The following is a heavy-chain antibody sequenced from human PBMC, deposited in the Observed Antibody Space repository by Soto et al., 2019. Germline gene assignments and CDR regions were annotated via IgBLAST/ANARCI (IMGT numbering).Heavy chain of an antibody. Sequence: APVKVSCKAPGYTFTGYFIHWVRQAPGQGLEGMGYINPNSGVTKYAPRFQVGVTMTRDTSIRTAYLDLNKLRSDDTAVYYCARGGGTIRVPRPWGPGTLGTGSS. V-gene: IGHV1-2*02. CDR3: ARGGGTIRVPRP. J-gene: IGHJ4*02. CDR1: GYTFTGYF. CDR2: INPNSGVT. D-gene: IGHD3-3*01.